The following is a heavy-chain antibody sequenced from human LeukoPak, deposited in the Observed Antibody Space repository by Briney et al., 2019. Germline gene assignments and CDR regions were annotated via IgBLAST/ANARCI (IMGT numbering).Heavy chain of an antibody. CDR3: ARATLRYFDWPSRFDP. CDR2: IYYSGST. J-gene: IGHJ5*02. D-gene: IGHD3-9*01. V-gene: IGHV4-59*01. CDR1: GGSISSYY. Sequence: SETLSLTCTVSGGSISSYYWSWIRQPPGKGLEWIGYIYYSGSTNYNPSLKSRVTISVDSSKNQFSLKLSSVTAADTAVYYCARATLRYFDWPSRFDPWGQGTLVTVSS.